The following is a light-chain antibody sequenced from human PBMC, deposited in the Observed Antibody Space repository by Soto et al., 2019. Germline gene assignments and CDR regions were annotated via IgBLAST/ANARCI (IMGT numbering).Light chain of an antibody. J-gene: IGKJ3*01. CDR3: QQANSFPFT. Sequence: DIQMTQSPSSVSASVGDRVTITCRASQRSSTCLAWYQQKPGKPPKLLIYLASSLQSGVPSRFSGSGSGTDFTLTISSLQPEDFATYYCQQANSFPFTFGPGTKVHI. V-gene: IGKV1D-12*01. CDR2: LAS. CDR1: QRSSTC.